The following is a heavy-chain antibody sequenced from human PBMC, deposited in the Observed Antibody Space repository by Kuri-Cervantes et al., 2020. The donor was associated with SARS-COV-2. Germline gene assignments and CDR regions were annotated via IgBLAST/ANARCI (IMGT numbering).Heavy chain of an antibody. J-gene: IGHJ4*02. Sequence: GGSLRLSCAASGFTFSSYGMHWVRQAPGKGLEWVAVISHDGTNKNYADSPKGLFTISRDNSKNTPYLEMNSLRAEDTAVYYCASLLLWQQFAHWGQGILVTVSS. D-gene: IGHD5-24*01. CDR2: ISHDGTNK. CDR3: ASLLLWQQFAH. CDR1: GFTFSSYG. V-gene: IGHV3-30*03.